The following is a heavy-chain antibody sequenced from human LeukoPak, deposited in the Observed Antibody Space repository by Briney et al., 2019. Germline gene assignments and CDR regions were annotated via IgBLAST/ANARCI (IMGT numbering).Heavy chain of an antibody. D-gene: IGHD5/OR15-5a*01. CDR2: IFYSGTT. V-gene: IGHV4-39*01. CDR1: GGSITNTSYL. CDR3: ARPGSVFGVFDY. J-gene: IGHJ4*02. Sequence: KPSETLSLTCTVSGGSITNTSYLCAWIRQPPGKGLELIGSIFYSGTTYYNPSLKSRVTISVDTSKNQFSLTLSSVTAADTAVYYCARPGSVFGVFDYWGQGTLVTVSS.